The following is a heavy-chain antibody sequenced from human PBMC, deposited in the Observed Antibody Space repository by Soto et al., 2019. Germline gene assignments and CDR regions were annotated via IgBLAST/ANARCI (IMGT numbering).Heavy chain of an antibody. CDR1: GGTFNSYT. CDR2: VNPIVGMS. V-gene: IGHV1-69*02. CDR3: ATSYGSGSTHFDS. Sequence: QVQLVQSGAEVKKPGSSVKVSCTASGGTFNSYTLNWVRQAPGQRLEWVGRVNPIVGMSDPASKFQGRVTMTADRSTSNAYMDLTGLKSEDTAVYYCATSYGSGSTHFDSWGQGTLVTVSS. D-gene: IGHD3-10*01. J-gene: IGHJ4*02.